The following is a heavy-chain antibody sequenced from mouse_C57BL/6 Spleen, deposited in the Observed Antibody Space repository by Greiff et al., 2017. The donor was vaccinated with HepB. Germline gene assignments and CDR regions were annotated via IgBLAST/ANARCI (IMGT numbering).Heavy chain of an antibody. CDR2: INPSSGYT. CDR1: GYTFTSYW. J-gene: IGHJ1*03. D-gene: IGHD2-5*01. V-gene: IGHV1-7*01. CDR3: AYYSNRYFDV. Sequence: VKVVESGAELAKPGASVKLSCKASGYTFTSYWMHWVKQRPGQGLEWIGYINPSSGYTKYNQKFKDKATLTADKSSSTAYMQLSSLTYEDSAVYYCAYYSNRYFDVWGTGTTVTVSS.